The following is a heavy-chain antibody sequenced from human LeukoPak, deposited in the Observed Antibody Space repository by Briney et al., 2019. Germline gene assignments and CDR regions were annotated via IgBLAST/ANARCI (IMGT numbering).Heavy chain of an antibody. CDR2: INPNSGGT. J-gene: IGHJ6*03. V-gene: IGHV1-2*02. CDR3: ARAPYYYGSGSYYSYYYYYMDV. CDR1: GYTFTCYY. D-gene: IGHD3-10*01. Sequence: ASVNVSCKASGYTFTCYYMHWGRQAPGQGLEWMGWINPNSGGTNYAQKFQGRVTMTRDTSISTAYMELSRLRSDDTAVYYCARAPYYYGSGSYYSYYYYYMDVWGKGPTVTISS.